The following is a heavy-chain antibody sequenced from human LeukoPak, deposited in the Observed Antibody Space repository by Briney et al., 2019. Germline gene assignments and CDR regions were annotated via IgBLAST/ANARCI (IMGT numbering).Heavy chain of an antibody. D-gene: IGHD5-18*01. V-gene: IGHV4-59*01. CDR3: ARGGYSYFDY. CDR2: IYYSGST. J-gene: IGHJ4*02. CDR1: GGSISSYY. Sequence: SETLSLACTVSGGSISSYYWSWIRQPPGKGLEWIGYIYYSGSTNYNPSLKSRVTISVDTSKNQFSLKLSSVTAADTAVYYCARGGYSYFDYWGQGTLVTVSS.